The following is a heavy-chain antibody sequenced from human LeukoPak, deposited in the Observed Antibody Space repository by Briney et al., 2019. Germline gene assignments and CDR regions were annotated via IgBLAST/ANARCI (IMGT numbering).Heavy chain of an antibody. J-gene: IGHJ4*02. Sequence: GESLKISCKGSGYSFTDYWIGWVRQMPGTGLELMGIIYPGDSDTRYSPSFQGQVTISADKSINTAYLQWSSLKASDTAMFYCARQGKISTGRNYFDYWAQGTLVTVSS. CDR3: ARQGKISTGRNYFDY. CDR1: GYSFTDYW. CDR2: IYPGDSDT. V-gene: IGHV5-51*01. D-gene: IGHD1-1*01.